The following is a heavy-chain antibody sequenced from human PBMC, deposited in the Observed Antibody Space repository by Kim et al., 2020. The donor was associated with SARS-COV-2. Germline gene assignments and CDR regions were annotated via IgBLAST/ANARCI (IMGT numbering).Heavy chain of an antibody. V-gene: IGHV3-23*01. CDR2: ITHSGGTT. CDR3: AKHWDC. J-gene: IGHJ4*02. Sequence: GGSLRLSCAASGFTFSNYDMSWVRQASGKGLEWVSTITHSGGTTYYADSVKGRFTTSRDNSKNTLYLQMNSLRAEDTAVYYCAKHWDCWGQGTLVTVSS. CDR1: GFTFSNYD.